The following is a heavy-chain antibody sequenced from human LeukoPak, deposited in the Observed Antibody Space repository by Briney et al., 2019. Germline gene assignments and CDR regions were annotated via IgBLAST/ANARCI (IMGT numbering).Heavy chain of an antibody. CDR3: ARDHSNLYYYDSSGA. D-gene: IGHD3-22*01. J-gene: IGHJ5*02. CDR1: GFTFSSYA. CDR2: ISSSSGTI. V-gene: IGHV3-48*04. Sequence: GGSLRLSCAASGFTFSSYAMNWVRQAPGKGLEWVSYISSSSGTIYYADSVKGRFTISRDNAKNSLYLQMNSLRAEDTAVYYCARDHSNLYYYDSSGAWGQGTLVTVSS.